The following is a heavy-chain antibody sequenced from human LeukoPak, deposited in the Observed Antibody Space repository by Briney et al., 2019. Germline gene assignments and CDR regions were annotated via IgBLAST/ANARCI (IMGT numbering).Heavy chain of an antibody. CDR3: ARHLYDQGVADPFDY. CDR1: GYSISSGYY. V-gene: IGHV4-38-2*01. CDR2: IYHSGST. J-gene: IGHJ4*02. Sequence: SETLSLTCAVSGYSISSGYYWGWIRQPPGKGLEWIGSIYHSGSTYYNPSLKSRVTISVDTSKNQFSLKLSSVTAADTAVYYCARHLYDQGVADPFDYWGQGPWSPSPQ. D-gene: IGHD3-10*02.